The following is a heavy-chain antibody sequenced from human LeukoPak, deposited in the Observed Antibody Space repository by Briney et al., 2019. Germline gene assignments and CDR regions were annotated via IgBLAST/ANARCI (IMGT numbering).Heavy chain of an antibody. D-gene: IGHD2-2*01. CDR1: GYTFTSYY. CDR3: VRYVVFHPNAGFDY. Sequence: ASVKVSCKASGYTFTSYYMHWVRQAPGQGLEWMGMINPSSGGTNYAQKFQGRVTMTRDTSISTAYMELSGLRSDDTAVYYCVRYVVFHPNAGFDYWGQGTLVTVSS. CDR2: INPSSGGT. J-gene: IGHJ4*02. V-gene: IGHV1-2*02.